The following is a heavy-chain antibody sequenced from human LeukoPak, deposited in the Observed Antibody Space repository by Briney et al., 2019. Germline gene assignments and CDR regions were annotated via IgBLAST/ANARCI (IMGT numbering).Heavy chain of an antibody. Sequence: SETLSLTCIVSGGSVSSGGHYWGWIRQPLGKGLEWIGSIYYSGSTYYNPSLNNRVTIFIDMSKNQFSLRLNSVTATDTAVYYCARLVCGGGSCPAEFDYWGQGTLVTVSS. V-gene: IGHV4-39*01. CDR3: ARLVCGGGSCPAEFDY. J-gene: IGHJ4*02. CDR2: IYYSGST. CDR1: GGSVSSGGHY. D-gene: IGHD2-15*01.